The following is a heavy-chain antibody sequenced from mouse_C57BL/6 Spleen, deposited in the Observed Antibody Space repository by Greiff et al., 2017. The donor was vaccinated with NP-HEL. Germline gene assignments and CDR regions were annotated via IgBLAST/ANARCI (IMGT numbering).Heavy chain of an antibody. CDR1: GYTFTTYP. D-gene: IGHD2-1*01. CDR2: FHPYNDDT. Sequence: VQLVESGAELVKPGASVKMSCKASGYTFTTYPIEWMKQNHGKSLEWIGNFHPYNDDTKYNEKFKGKATLTVEKSSSTVYLELSRLTSDDSAVYYCAIIYYGTLYAMDYWGQGTSVTVSS. CDR3: AIIYYGTLYAMDY. J-gene: IGHJ4*01. V-gene: IGHV1-47*01.